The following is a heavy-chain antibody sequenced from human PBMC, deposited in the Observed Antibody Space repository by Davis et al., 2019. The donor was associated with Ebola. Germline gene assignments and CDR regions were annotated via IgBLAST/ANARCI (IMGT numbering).Heavy chain of an antibody. CDR3: ARGPGDSSSSYYYYSMDV. Sequence: SETLSLTCTVSGGSISSYYWSWIRQPPGKGLKWIGYIYYSGSTNYNPSLKSRVTISVDTSKNQFSLKLSSVTAADTAVYYCARGPGDSSSSYYYYSMDVWGKGTTVTVSS. CDR1: GGSISSYY. CDR2: IYYSGST. V-gene: IGHV4-59*01. D-gene: IGHD6-6*01. J-gene: IGHJ6*04.